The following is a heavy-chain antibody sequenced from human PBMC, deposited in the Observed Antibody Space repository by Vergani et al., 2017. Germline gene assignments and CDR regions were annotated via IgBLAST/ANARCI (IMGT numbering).Heavy chain of an antibody. CDR2: ISWNSGYI. CDR1: GFTFEDYS. V-gene: IGHV3-9*01. CDR3: TKGQVTVSAGHLDS. D-gene: IGHD2-2*01. Sequence: EVQLVESGGHFAQPGRFLSLSCAASGFTFEDYSMHWVRQAPDRGLEWISGISWNSGYIGYADSVKGRFTISRDNAKTSLFLEMNSLRVDDTAIYYCTKGQVTVSAGHLDSWGRGILVTVSS. J-gene: IGHJ4*02.